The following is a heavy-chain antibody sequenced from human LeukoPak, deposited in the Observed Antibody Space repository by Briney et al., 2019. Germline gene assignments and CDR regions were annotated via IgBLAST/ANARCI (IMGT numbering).Heavy chain of an antibody. D-gene: IGHD4-17*01. CDR2: ISGSGGST. CDR3: AKGLTTVTSWFDP. J-gene: IGHJ5*02. V-gene: IGHV3-23*01. CDR1: GFTFSSYA. Sequence: PGGSLRLSCAASGFTFSSYAMSWVRQAPGKGLEWVSAISGSGGSTYYADSVKGRFTISRDNSMNTRYLQMNSLRADDTAVYYCAKGLTTVTSWFDPWGQGTLVTVSS.